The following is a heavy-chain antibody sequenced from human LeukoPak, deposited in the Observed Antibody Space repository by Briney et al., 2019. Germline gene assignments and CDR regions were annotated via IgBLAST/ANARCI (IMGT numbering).Heavy chain of an antibody. V-gene: IGHV4-59*12. CDR1: GGSISSYY. CDR2: IYYSGST. Sequence: SETLSLTCTVSGGSISSYYRSWIRQPPGKGLEWIGYIYYSGSTNYNPSLKSRVTISVDKSKNQFSLKLSSVTAADTAVYYCAREGSGWYEINYWGQGTLVTVSS. D-gene: IGHD6-19*01. J-gene: IGHJ4*02. CDR3: AREGSGWYEINY.